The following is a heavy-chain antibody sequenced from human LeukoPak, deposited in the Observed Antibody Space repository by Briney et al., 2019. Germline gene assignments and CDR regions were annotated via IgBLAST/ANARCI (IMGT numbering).Heavy chain of an antibody. CDR1: GFTFRNYA. CDR2: XXGRDDST. V-gene: IGHV3-23*01. D-gene: IGHD3-9*01. J-gene: IGHJ4*02. Sequence: GGSLRLSCAASGFTFRNYAMSWVRQAPGKGLXXXXXXXGRDDSTYYADSVKGRFTISRDNSKNTLYLQMNSLRAEDTAVYYCAKWGDYDILTGYYDSDYWGQGTLVTVSS. CDR3: AKWGDYDILTGYYDSDY.